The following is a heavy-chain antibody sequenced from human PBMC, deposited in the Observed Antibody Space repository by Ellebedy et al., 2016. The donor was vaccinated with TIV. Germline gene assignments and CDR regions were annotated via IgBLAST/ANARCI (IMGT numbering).Heavy chain of an antibody. CDR1: GYTFSGYY. Sequence: ASVKVSCKASGYTFSGYYVHWVRQAPGQGLEWMGWINPNSGGTNYAQKFQGRVTMTTDTSTSTVYMELSRLRSDDTAVYYCARGPYGGISVWYFDLWGRGTLVTVSS. J-gene: IGHJ2*01. CDR2: INPNSGGT. V-gene: IGHV1-2*02. D-gene: IGHD4-23*01. CDR3: ARGPYGGISVWYFDL.